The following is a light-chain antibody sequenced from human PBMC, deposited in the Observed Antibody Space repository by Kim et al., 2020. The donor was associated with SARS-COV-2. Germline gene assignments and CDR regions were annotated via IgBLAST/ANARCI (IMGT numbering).Light chain of an antibody. V-gene: IGKV3-15*01. J-gene: IGKJ2*01. CDR3: LQYNDRPPFT. CDR1: QNIGDN. Sequence: VSPGEGVTLYCRASQNIGDNLVWYQQKPGQAPRLLVYRASIRATGIPARFSGRGSGTEFILTISSLQSEDFAVYYCLQYNDRPPFTFGQGTKLEI. CDR2: RAS.